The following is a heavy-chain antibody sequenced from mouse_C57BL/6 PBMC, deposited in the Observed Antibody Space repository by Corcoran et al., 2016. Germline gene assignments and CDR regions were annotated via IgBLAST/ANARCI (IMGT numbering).Heavy chain of an antibody. CDR1: GYTFTDYY. D-gene: IGHD1-3*01. V-gene: IGHV1-26*01. CDR3: ARESGPYYFDY. Sequence: EVQLQQSGPELVKPGASVKISCKASGYTFTDYYMNWVKQSHGKSLEWIGDINPNNGGTSYNQKFKGKATLTVDKSSSTAYMELRSLTSEDSAVYYCARESGPYYFDYWGQGTTLTVSS. CDR2: INPNNGGT. J-gene: IGHJ2*01.